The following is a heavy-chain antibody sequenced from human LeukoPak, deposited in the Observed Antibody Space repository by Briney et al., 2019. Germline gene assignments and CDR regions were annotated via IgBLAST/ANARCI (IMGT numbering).Heavy chain of an antibody. CDR1: GYTLTELS. CDR2: FDPEDGET. CDR3: ALPSKNILIVGATAEYFQH. Sequence: ASVKVSCKVSGYTLTELSMHWVRQAPGKGLEWMGGFDPEDGETIYAQKFQGRVTMTEDTSTDTAYMELSSLRSEDTAVYYCALPSKNILIVGATAEYFQHWGQGTLVTVSS. V-gene: IGHV1-24*01. D-gene: IGHD1-26*01. J-gene: IGHJ1*01.